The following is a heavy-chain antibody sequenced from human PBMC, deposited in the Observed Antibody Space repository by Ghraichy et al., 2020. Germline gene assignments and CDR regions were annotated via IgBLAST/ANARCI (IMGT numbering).Heavy chain of an antibody. Sequence: GGSLRLSCAASGFTFDDYTMHWVRQAPGKGLEWVSLISWDGGSTYYADSVKGRFTISRDNSKNSLYLQMNSLRTEDTALYYCAKGNTNYDFWSGYYYWGQGTLVTVSS. CDR3: AKGNTNYDFWSGYYY. V-gene: IGHV3-43*01. CDR1: GFTFDDYT. CDR2: ISWDGGST. D-gene: IGHD3-3*01. J-gene: IGHJ4*02.